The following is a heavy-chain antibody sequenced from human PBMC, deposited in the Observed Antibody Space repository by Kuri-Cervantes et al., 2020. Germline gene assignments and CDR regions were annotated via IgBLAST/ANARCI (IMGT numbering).Heavy chain of an antibody. V-gene: IGHV4-34*01. D-gene: IGHD6-19*01. J-gene: IGHJ3*02. CDR1: GGSFSGYY. CDR3: ARAWSSGWQKDAFDI. CDR2: INHSGST. Sequence: GSLRLSCAVYGGSFSGYYWSWIRQPPGKGLEWIGEINHSGSTNYNPSLKSRVTISVDTSKNQFSLKLSSVTAADTAVYYCARAWSSGWQKDAFDIWGQGTMVTVSS.